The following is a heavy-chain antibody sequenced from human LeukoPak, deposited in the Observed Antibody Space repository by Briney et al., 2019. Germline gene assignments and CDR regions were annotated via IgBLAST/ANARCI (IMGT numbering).Heavy chain of an antibody. D-gene: IGHD1-1*01. CDR1: GFTFKNYA. CDR3: ASGNDFDY. CDR2: ILSSGDTT. Sequence: PGGSLRLSCAASGFTFKNYAMSWVRQTPGKGLEWVSLILSSGDTTYYADSVKGRFSISRDNSKNTLYLQMNSLRAEDTAVYYCASGNDFDYWGQGTLVTVSS. V-gene: IGHV3-23*01. J-gene: IGHJ4*02.